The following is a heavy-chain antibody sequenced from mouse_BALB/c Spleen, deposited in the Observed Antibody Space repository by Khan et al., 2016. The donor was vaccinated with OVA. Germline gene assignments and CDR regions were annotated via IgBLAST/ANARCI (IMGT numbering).Heavy chain of an antibody. CDR1: GYTFTTYG. Sequence: QIQLVQSGPELKKPGVTVKISCKASGYTFTTYGMNWVKQAPGKGLKWMGWINTYTGEPTYVDDFKGRFAFSLETSASTAYLQINNLKNEDTSTYFCARVGYSGTMDYWGQGTSVTVSS. J-gene: IGHJ4*01. CDR3: ARVGYSGTMDY. D-gene: IGHD2-14*01. V-gene: IGHV9-3-1*01. CDR2: INTYTGEP.